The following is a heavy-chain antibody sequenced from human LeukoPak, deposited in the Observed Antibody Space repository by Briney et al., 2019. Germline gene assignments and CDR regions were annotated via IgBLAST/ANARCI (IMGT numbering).Heavy chain of an antibody. D-gene: IGHD3-10*01. CDR3: ARTRYYYNSRSYGAPYYFDY. V-gene: IGHV4-39*01. Sequence: SETLSLTCTVSGGSITSSSYYWGWIRQPPGKGLHWIGSIYYSGSTYYNPSLKSRVTISVDTSKSQFSLKLSSVTAADTAVYYCARTRYYYNSRSYGAPYYFDYWGQGTLVTVSS. J-gene: IGHJ4*02. CDR1: GGSITSSSYY. CDR2: IYYSGST.